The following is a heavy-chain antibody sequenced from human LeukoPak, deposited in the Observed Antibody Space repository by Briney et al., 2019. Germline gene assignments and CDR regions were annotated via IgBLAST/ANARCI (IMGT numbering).Heavy chain of an antibody. CDR3: ARHGSYRVVVPAAIIRNWFDP. Sequence: SETLSLTCAVYGGSFSGYYWGWIRQPPGKGLEWIGSIYYSGSTYYNPSLKSRVTISVDTSKNQFSLKLSSVTAADTAVYYCARHGSYRVVVPAAIIRNWFDPWGQGTLVTVSS. D-gene: IGHD2-2*02. J-gene: IGHJ5*02. CDR1: GGSFSGYY. CDR2: IYYSGST. V-gene: IGHV4-34*01.